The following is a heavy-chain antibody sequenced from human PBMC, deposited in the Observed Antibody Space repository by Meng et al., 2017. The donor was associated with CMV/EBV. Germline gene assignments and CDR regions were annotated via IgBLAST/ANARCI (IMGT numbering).Heavy chain of an antibody. D-gene: IGHD5-12*01. J-gene: IGHJ6*02. CDR1: GFTVSSNY. CDR3: ARDRDIVATVNYYYYGMDV. Sequence: GESLKISCAAAGFTVSSNYMSWVRQAPGKGLEWVSGINWNGGSTGYADSVKGRFTISRDNAKNSLYLQMNSLRAEDTALYYCARDRDIVATVNYYYYGMDVWGQGTTVTVSS. CDR2: INWNGGST. V-gene: IGHV3-20*04.